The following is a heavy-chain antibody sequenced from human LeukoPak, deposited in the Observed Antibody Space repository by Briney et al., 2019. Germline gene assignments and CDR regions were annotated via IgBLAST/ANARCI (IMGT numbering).Heavy chain of an antibody. CDR1: GFTFSDYY. CDR2: ISSSSYI. Sequence: GGSLRLSCAASGFTFSDYYMSWIRQAPGKGLEWVSYISSSSYIYYADSVKGRFTISRDNAKNSLYLQMNSLRAEDTAVYYCARDGSTGYYPIYYFDYWGQGTLVTVSS. D-gene: IGHD3-9*01. J-gene: IGHJ4*02. CDR3: ARDGSTGYYPIYYFDY. V-gene: IGHV3-11*06.